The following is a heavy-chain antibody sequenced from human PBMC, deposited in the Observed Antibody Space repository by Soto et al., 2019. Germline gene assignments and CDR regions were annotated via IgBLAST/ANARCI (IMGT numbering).Heavy chain of an antibody. CDR2: IYPGDSDT. D-gene: IGHD2-8*01. V-gene: IGHV5-51*01. Sequence: RGESLKISCQGSGYSFTSYWIGWVRQMPGKGLEWMGIIYPGDSDTRYSPSFQGQVTISADKSISTTYLQWSSLKASDTAMYYCARHDSLMVYVFDYWGQGTLVTVSS. CDR1: GYSFTSYW. J-gene: IGHJ4*02. CDR3: ARHDSLMVYVFDY.